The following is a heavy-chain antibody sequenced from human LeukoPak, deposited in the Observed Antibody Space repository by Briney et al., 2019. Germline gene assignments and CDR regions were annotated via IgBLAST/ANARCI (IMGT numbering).Heavy chain of an antibody. CDR1: GVTSGVPFSLHW. V-gene: IGHV3-74*01. CDR2: ISGDGSLR. D-gene: IGHD1-20*01. J-gene: IGHJ6*04. CDR3: ATDQFYNLNI. Sequence: GGSLRLSCVASGVTSGVPFSLHWMHWVRQAPGKGLVWVSHISGDGSLRTYADSVKGRFTISRDNAKNTLHLQMDRLGAEYTAVYYCATDQFYNLNIWGKGTTVTVSS.